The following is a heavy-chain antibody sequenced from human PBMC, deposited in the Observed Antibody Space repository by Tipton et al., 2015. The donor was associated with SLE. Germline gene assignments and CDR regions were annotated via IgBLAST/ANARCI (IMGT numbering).Heavy chain of an antibody. J-gene: IGHJ3*02. CDR3: ARGEMDVFHI. CDR1: GGSINSGDYS. Sequence: TLSLTCAVSGGSINSGDYSWSWIRQPPGKGLEWIGYIFHSGNAYYSPSLRSRATISLDVSRNQFSLSLNSVTAADTALYYCARGEMDVFHIWGRGTVVSVSS. V-gene: IGHV4-30-2*01. CDR2: IFHSGNA.